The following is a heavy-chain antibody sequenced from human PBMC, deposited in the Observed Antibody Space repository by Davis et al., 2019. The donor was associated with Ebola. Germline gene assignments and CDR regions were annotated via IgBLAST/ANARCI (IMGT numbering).Heavy chain of an antibody. D-gene: IGHD4-17*01. CDR3: ARDLRYEYYYYGMDV. V-gene: IGHV3-30-3*01. J-gene: IGHJ6*02. CDR1: GFTFSSYA. CDR2: ISYDGSNK. Sequence: AGSLRLSCAASGFTFSSYAMHWVRQAPGKGLEWVAVISYDGSNKYYADSVKGRFTISRDNSKNTLYLQMNSLRAEDTAVYYCARDLRYEYYYYGMDVWGQGTTVTVSS.